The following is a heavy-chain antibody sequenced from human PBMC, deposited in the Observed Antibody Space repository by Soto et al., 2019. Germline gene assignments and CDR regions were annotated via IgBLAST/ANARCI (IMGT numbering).Heavy chain of an antibody. V-gene: IGHV4-39*01. D-gene: IGHD3-10*01. Sequence: QLQLQESGPGLVTPSETLSLTCTVSGGSISSSSYYWGWIRQPPGKGLEWIGSIYYSGSTYYNPSLKSRVTISVDTSKNQFCLKLSSVTAADTAVYYCARHLLWFGELSLGMDVWVQGTTVTVSS. CDR2: IYYSGST. CDR1: GGSISSSSYY. J-gene: IGHJ6*02. CDR3: ARHLLWFGELSLGMDV.